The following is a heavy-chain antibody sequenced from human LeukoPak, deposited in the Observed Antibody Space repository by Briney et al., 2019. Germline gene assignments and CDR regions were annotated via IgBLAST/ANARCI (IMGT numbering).Heavy chain of an antibody. Sequence: PGGSLRLSCAASGFTFDDYGMSWVRHAPGKGLEWVSGINWNGGSTAYADSVKGRFTISRDNAKNSLYLQMNSLRAEDTALYHCARETYGSGSYYPVDGMDVWGQGTTVTVSS. J-gene: IGHJ6*02. CDR1: GFTFDDYG. V-gene: IGHV3-20*01. CDR2: INWNGGST. D-gene: IGHD3-10*01. CDR3: ARETYGSGSYYPVDGMDV.